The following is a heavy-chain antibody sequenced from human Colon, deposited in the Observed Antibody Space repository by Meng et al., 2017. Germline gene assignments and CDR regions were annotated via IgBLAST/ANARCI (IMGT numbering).Heavy chain of an antibody. CDR1: GGSFSGYS. D-gene: IGHD6-19*01. Sequence: QVQLQQGGAGLLKPSEPLSLPCCVYGGSFSGYSWSWIRQPPGKGLEWIGEINHTGNTSYNPSLKSRLTISVDTSKNQFSLNLSSVTAADTALYYCARSVRLGVAGKSGAYWGQGTLVTVSS. CDR2: INHTGNT. CDR3: ARSVRLGVAGKSGAY. V-gene: IGHV4-34*01. J-gene: IGHJ4*02.